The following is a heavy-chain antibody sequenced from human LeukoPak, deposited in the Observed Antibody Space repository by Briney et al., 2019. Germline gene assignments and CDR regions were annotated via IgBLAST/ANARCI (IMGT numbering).Heavy chain of an antibody. CDR2: IYPGDSDT. V-gene: IGHV5-51*01. Sequence: GESLKISCKGSGYSFTSYWIGWVRQMPGKGLEWMGIIYPGDSDTRYSPSFQGQVTISADKSISTAYLQWSSLKASDTAMYYCARHSGSVHYDFWSGYYVDWGQGTLVTVSS. D-gene: IGHD3-3*01. J-gene: IGHJ4*02. CDR1: GYSFTSYW. CDR3: ARHSGSVHYDFWSGYYVD.